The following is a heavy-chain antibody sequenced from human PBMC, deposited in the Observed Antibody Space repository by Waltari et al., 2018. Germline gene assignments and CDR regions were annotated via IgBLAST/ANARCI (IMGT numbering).Heavy chain of an antibody. V-gene: IGHV4-59*01. CDR3: AREESSSPYIDY. D-gene: IGHD6-6*01. J-gene: IGHJ4*02. CDR2: IYYSGST. CDR1: GGSISSYY. Sequence: QVQLQESGPGLVKPSETLSLTCTVSGGSISSYYWSWIRQPPGKGLEWIGYIYYSGSTNYNPSLKSRVTISVDTSKNQFSLKLSSVTAADTAVYYCAREESSSPYIDYWGQGTLVTVSS.